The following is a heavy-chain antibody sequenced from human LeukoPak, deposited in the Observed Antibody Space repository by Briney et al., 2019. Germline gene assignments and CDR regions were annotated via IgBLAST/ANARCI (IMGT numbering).Heavy chain of an antibody. CDR2: ITGSGSTI. D-gene: IGHD4-11*01. J-gene: IGHJ4*02. CDR3: ATVGCRSKACLDH. Sequence: PGGSLRLSCAASGFTFSSYWMRWVRQAPGKGLDWVSYITGSGSTIYYADSVRGRFTISRDNAKKSLYLQMNRLRDEDTAVYYCATVGCRSKACLDHWGQGTLVTVSS. CDR1: GFTFSSYW. V-gene: IGHV3-48*02.